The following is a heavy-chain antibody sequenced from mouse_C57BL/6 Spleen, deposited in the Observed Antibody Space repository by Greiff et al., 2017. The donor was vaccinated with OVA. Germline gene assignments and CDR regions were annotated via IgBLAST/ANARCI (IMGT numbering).Heavy chain of an antibody. D-gene: IGHD1-1*01. V-gene: IGHV1-5*01. CDR3: TNYYGSSYDYFDY. CDR1: GYTFTSYW. J-gene: IGHJ2*01. CDR2: IYPGNSDT. Sequence: EVKVVESGTVLARPGASVKMSCKTSGYTFTSYWMHWVKQRPGQGLEWIGAIYPGNSDTSYNQKFKGKAKLTAVTSASTAYMELSSLTNEDSAVYYCTNYYGSSYDYFDYWGQGTTLTVSS.